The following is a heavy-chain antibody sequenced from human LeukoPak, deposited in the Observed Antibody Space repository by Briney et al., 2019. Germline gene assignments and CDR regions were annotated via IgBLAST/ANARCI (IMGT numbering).Heavy chain of an antibody. CDR3: ARDKWIASHYLGAFDS. D-gene: IGHD2-21*01. J-gene: IGHJ3*02. Sequence: GGSLRLSCAASGFSFSNYEMNWVRQAPGKGLEWVSYISTTGNTIYYADSVQGRFSISRDNARNSLYLLMNSLRAEDTAIYYCARDKWIASHYLGAFDSWGQGTMVTVSS. V-gene: IGHV3-48*03. CDR1: GFSFSNYE. CDR2: ISTTGNTI.